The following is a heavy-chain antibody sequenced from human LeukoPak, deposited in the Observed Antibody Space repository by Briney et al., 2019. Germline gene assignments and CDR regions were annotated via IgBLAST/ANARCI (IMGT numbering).Heavy chain of an antibody. CDR1: GGSISSYY. CDR2: IYYSGST. J-gene: IGHJ6*03. Sequence: SETLSLTCTVSGGSISSYYWSWIRQPPGKGLEWIGYIYYSGSTNYNPSLKSRVTISVDTSKHQFSLKLSSVTSADTALYYCATRHEKRYYYDSSVYYYYMDVWGKGTTVTVSS. V-gene: IGHV4-59*01. D-gene: IGHD3-22*01. CDR3: ATRHEKRYYYDSSVYYYYMDV.